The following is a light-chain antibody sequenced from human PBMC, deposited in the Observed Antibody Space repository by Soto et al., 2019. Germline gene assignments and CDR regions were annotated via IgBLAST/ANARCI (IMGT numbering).Light chain of an antibody. CDR3: CSYAGSSFYV. V-gene: IGLV2-23*01. CDR2: EGS. Sequence: QSALTQPASVSGSPGQSITISCTGTSSEVGSYNLVSWYQQHPGKATKLMIYEGSKRPSGVSNRFSGSKSGNTASLTISGLQAEDEADYYCCSYAGSSFYVFGTGTKVHRP. J-gene: IGLJ1*01. CDR1: SSEVGSYNL.